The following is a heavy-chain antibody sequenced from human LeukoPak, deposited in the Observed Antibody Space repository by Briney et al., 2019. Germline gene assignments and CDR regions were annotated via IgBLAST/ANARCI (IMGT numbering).Heavy chain of an antibody. CDR3: ASAYSSSSALRY. V-gene: IGHV4-61*02. D-gene: IGHD6-6*01. CDR1: GGSISSGSYY. CDR2: IYTSGST. J-gene: IGHJ4*02. Sequence: SETLSLTCTVSGGSISSGSYYWSWIRQPAGKGLEWIGRIYTSGSTNYNPSLKSRVTISVDTSKNQFSLKLNSVTAADTAVYYCASAYSSSSALRYWGQGTLVTVSS.